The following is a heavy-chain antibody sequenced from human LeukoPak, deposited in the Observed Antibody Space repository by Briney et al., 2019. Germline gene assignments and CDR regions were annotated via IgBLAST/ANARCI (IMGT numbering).Heavy chain of an antibody. CDR1: GFTFSSYA. CDR2: ISGSGGST. J-gene: IGHJ4*02. D-gene: IGHD3-9*01. CDR3: AASDTYYDILTGYYPLDY. Sequence: PGGSVRLSCAASGFTFSSYAMSWVRQAPGKGLEWVSAISGSGGSTYYADSVKGRFTISRDKSKNTLYLQMNSLRAEDTAVYYCAASDTYYDILTGYYPLDYWGQGTLVTVSS. V-gene: IGHV3-23*01.